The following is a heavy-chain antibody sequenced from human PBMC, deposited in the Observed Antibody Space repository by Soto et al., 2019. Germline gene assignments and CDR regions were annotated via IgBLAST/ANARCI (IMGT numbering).Heavy chain of an antibody. J-gene: IGHJ6*02. Sequence: GGSLRLSCAASGFTFSSYAMSWVRQAPGKGLEWVSAISGSGGSTYYADSVKGRFTISRDNSKNTLYLQMNSLRAEDTAVYYCAKAWGYCSGGSCYSDYYYGMDVWGQGTTVTVSS. V-gene: IGHV3-23*01. CDR3: AKAWGYCSGGSCYSDYYYGMDV. CDR1: GFTFSSYA. CDR2: ISGSGGST. D-gene: IGHD2-15*01.